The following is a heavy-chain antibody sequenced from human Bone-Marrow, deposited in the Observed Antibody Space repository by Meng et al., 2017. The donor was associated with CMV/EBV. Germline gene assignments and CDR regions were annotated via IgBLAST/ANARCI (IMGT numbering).Heavy chain of an antibody. CDR1: GFTFSSYA. D-gene: IGHD2-15*01. V-gene: IGHV3-30*04. CDR2: ISYDGSNK. J-gene: IGHJ6*02. CDR3: ARDLMDIVVVVAPPEYYYYGMDV. Sequence: GESLKISCAASGFTFSSYAMSWVRQAPGKGLEWVAVISYDGSNKYYADSVKGRFTISRDNSKNTLYLQMNSLRAEDTAVYYCARDLMDIVVVVAPPEYYYYGMDVSGQGTTVTVSS.